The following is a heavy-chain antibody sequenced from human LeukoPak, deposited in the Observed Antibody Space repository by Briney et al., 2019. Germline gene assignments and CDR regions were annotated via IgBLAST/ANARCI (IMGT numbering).Heavy chain of an antibody. CDR1: GGTFSSYA. J-gene: IGHJ1*01. CDR2: IIPILGIA. V-gene: IGHV1-69*04. D-gene: IGHD1-26*01. Sequence: SVKVSCKASGGTFSSYAISWVRQAPGQGLEWMGRIIPILGIANYAQKFQGRVTITADKSTSTAYMELSSLRSEDTAVYYCARDWSSGSYNHWGQGTLVTVSS. CDR3: ARDWSSGSYNH.